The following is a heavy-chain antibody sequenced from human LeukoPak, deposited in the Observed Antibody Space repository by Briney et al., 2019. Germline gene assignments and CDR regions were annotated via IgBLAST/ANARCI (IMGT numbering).Heavy chain of an antibody. CDR3: AKADDSSGYYF. V-gene: IGHV3-30*18. CDR2: ISYDGSNK. Sequence: AGGSLRLSCAASGFTFSSYGMHWVRQAPGKGLEWVAVISYDGSNKYYADSVKGRFTISRDNSKNTLYLQMNSLRAEDTAVYYCAKADDSSGYYFWGRGTLVTVSS. J-gene: IGHJ4*02. CDR1: GFTFSSYG. D-gene: IGHD3-22*01.